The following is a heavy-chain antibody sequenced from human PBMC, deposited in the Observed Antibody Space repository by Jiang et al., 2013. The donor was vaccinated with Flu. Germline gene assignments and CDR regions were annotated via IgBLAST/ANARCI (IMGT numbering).Heavy chain of an antibody. J-gene: IGHJ5*02. CDR1: GSHSTLLEWV. D-gene: IGHD6-13*01. Sequence: KPTPDPHADLHLLLGSHSTLLEWVWAGSVSPHGKALEWLALIYWHDDKQFRPSLRNRLTITKDTTKNQVVLTMTNMDPVDTATYYCAHRHPAAVGTGKIWFDPWGQGTLVTVSS. CDR3: AHRHPAAVGTGKIWFDP. CDR2: IYWHDDK. V-gene: IGHV2-5*01.